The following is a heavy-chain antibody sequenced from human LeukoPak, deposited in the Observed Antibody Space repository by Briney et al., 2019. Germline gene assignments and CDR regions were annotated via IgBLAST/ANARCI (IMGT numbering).Heavy chain of an antibody. V-gene: IGHV4-38-2*01. CDR3: ARQHDSYHYYYVDV. CDR1: GYSISSGYY. J-gene: IGHJ6*03. Sequence: SEXLSLTCAVSGYSISSGYYWIWIRQPPGKGLEWIGSLYHSDSIYYHPSLESRVTMSVDTSKNQFSLKLSFVTAADTAVYYCARQHDSYHYYYVDVWGTGTTVTISS. D-gene: IGHD6-13*01. CDR2: LYHSDSI.